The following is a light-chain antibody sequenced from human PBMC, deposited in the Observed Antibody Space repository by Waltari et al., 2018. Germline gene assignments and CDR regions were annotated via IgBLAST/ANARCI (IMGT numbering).Light chain of an antibody. V-gene: IGKV4-1*01. Sequence: DIVMTQSPDSLAVSLGERATINCKSSQSVLYSPNNKNYLGWYQHKPGQPPKLLISWASTRAPGVPDRFTGSGSGTDFTLTISSLQAENVAVYYCQKYYSPLYTFGRGPSWRSN. CDR3: QKYYSPLYT. J-gene: IGKJ2*01. CDR2: WAS. CDR1: QSVLYSPNNKNY.